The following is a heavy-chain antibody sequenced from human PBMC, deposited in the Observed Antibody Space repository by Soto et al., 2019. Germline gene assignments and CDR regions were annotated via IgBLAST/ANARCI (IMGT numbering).Heavy chain of an antibody. Sequence: EVRLVESGGGLIQPGGSLTVSCAASGFSVSDNYMSWVRQPPGKGLEWVSVIYRGGTIFYADSVKGRFIISRDSSKNTMYLQMHTLIGEDTATYYCARVSCSGGGCYPDWYFDLWGRGTLVTVSS. CDR1: GFSVSDNY. CDR2: IYRGGTI. J-gene: IGHJ2*01. D-gene: IGHD2-15*01. V-gene: IGHV3-53*01. CDR3: ARVSCSGGGCYPDWYFDL.